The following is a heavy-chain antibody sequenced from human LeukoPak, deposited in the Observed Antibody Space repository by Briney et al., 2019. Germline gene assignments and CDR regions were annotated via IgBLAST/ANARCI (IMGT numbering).Heavy chain of an antibody. V-gene: IGHV4-34*01. CDR3: ARDPTTVTTIFDS. J-gene: IGHJ4*02. D-gene: IGHD4-17*01. CDR1: GGSFSGYY. CDR2: INHSGST. Sequence: SETLSLTCAVYGGSFSGYYWSWIRQPPGKGLEWIGEINHSGSTNYNPSLESRVTISVDTSKNQFSLKLRSVTAADTAVYYCARDPTTVTTIFDSWGQGTLVTVSS.